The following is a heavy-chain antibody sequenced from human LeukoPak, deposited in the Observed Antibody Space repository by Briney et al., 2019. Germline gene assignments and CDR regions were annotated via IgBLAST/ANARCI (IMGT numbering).Heavy chain of an antibody. CDR3: ARAVNYDFWGGPDTYYFDY. CDR2: IKQDGSEK. V-gene: IGHV3-7*04. CDR1: GFTFSSYW. Sequence: GGSLRLSCAASGFTFSSYWMSWVRQAPGKGLEWVANIKQDGSEKYYVDSVKGRFTISRDNAKNSLYLQMNSLRAEDTAVYYCARAVNYDFWGGPDTYYFDYWGQGTLVTVSS. D-gene: IGHD3-3*01. J-gene: IGHJ4*02.